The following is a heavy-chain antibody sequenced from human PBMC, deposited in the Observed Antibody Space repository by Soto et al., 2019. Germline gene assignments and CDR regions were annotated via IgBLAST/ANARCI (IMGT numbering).Heavy chain of an antibody. Sequence: QVQLVQSGAEVKKPGASVKVSCKASGYTFTSYDINWVRQATGQGLEWMGWMNPNSGNTGYAQKFQGRVTMTRNTSXXTACMELSSLSSEDTAVYYCARGPNGGTYYYGMDVWGQGTTVTVSS. CDR1: GYTFTSYD. CDR3: ARGPNGGTYYYGMDV. J-gene: IGHJ6*02. D-gene: IGHD2-15*01. CDR2: MNPNSGNT. V-gene: IGHV1-8*01.